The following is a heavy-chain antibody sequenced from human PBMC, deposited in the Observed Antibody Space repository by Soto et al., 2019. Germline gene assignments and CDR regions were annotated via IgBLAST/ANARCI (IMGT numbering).Heavy chain of an antibody. CDR3: ARRGLRGVYYYYGMDV. V-gene: IGHV5-10-1*01. D-gene: IGHD5-12*01. CDR1: GYSFTSYW. Sequence: GESLKISCKGSGYSFTSYWNSWVRQMPGKGLEWMGRIDPSDSYTNYSPSFQGHVTISPDKSISTAYLQWSSLKASDTAMYYCARRGLRGVYYYYGMDVWGQGTTVTVSS. J-gene: IGHJ6*02. CDR2: IDPSDSYT.